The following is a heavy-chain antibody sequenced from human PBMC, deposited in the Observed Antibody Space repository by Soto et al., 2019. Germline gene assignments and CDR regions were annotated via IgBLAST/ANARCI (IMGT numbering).Heavy chain of an antibody. V-gene: IGHV3-30-3*01. CDR1: GFTFDTYG. CDR3: ARVTPGNNLYYFSGLDV. Sequence: QVHLVESGGGVAQPGRSLRLSCVASGFTFDTYGIHWVRQAPGKGLQWVALISYEGSNTYYADSVRGRFTISRDNSKNTLYLQINALRPEDTGVYYCARVTPGNNLYYFSGLDVWGQGTSVTVPS. J-gene: IGHJ6*02. CDR2: ISYEGSNT. D-gene: IGHD1-1*01.